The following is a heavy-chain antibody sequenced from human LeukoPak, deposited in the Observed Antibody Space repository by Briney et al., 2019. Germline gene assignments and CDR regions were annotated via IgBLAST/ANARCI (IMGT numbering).Heavy chain of an antibody. CDR3: AKGNERRAFDI. CDR2: ISGDGDST. Sequence: GGTLRLSCAASGFTFDDYAIHWVREAPGRGLDWVSRISGDGDSTYYADSVKGRFTISRDNSKTSLYLQMNSPRTEDTALYYCAKGNERRAFDIWGQGTMVTVSS. V-gene: IGHV3-43*02. CDR1: GFTFDDYA. J-gene: IGHJ3*02.